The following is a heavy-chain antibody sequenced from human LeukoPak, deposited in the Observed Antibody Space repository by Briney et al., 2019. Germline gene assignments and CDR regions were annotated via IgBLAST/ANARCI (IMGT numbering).Heavy chain of an antibody. CDR2: ISWNSDNI. CDR3: AKGMAGGSGTYYPN. V-gene: IGHV3-9*01. Sequence: GGSLRLSCAASGFTFDDYAMHWVRQAPGKGLEWVSGISWNSDNIAYSDSVKGRFTISRDNAKNSLYLQMNSLRAEDTALYYCAKGMAGGSGTYYPNWGQGTLVTVSS. D-gene: IGHD3-10*01. J-gene: IGHJ4*02. CDR1: GFTFDDYA.